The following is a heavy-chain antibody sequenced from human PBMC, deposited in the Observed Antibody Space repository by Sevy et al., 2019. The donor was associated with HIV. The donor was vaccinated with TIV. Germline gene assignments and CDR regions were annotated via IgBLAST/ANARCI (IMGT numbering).Heavy chain of an antibody. Sequence: ASVKVSCKTSGFPFDDYSIAWIRQAPGQGLEWLGRIAGHSGDTDYAEKFQGRVTMTTRPSTRTVYMELRSLNVDDTGVYYCAGDRRFFYQYWGQGTSVTVSS. V-gene: IGHV1-18*01. CDR3: AGDRRFFYQY. D-gene: IGHD3-10*01. CDR2: IAGHSGDT. J-gene: IGHJ4*02. CDR1: GFPFDDYS.